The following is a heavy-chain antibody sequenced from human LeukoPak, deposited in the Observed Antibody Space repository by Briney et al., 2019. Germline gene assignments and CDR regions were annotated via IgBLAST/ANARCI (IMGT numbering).Heavy chain of an antibody. CDR3: AIILGATGPTDY. V-gene: IGHV3-23*01. CDR2: IGDTT. J-gene: IGHJ4*02. CDR1: GFTFSNYA. D-gene: IGHD1-26*01. Sequence: GGSLRLSCAASGFTFSNYAMSWVRQAPGKGLEWVSTIGDTTYYADSVKGRFTISRDNSKNTLYLQMNSLRAEDTAIYYCAIILGATGPTDYWGQGTLVTVSS.